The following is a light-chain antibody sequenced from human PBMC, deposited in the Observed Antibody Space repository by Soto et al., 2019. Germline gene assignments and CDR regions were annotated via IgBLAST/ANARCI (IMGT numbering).Light chain of an antibody. CDR1: QPINRW. Sequence: IQLTQSPSSLSASVGDRVTITCRASQPINRWLAWYQQKPGKAPKLLIYAASSLHTGVPLRFSGSGSGTDFTLTISSLQPEDFATYYCQQSYSTPWTCGQGTKVDIK. V-gene: IGKV1-12*02. CDR3: QQSYSTPWT. J-gene: IGKJ1*01. CDR2: AAS.